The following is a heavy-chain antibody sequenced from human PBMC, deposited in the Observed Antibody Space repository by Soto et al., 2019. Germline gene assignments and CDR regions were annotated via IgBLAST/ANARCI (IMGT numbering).Heavy chain of an antibody. V-gene: IGHV1-3*01. CDR1: GYTFTSYA. CDR3: ARDRPPGCTNGVCYRGNWFDP. CDR2: INAGNGNT. J-gene: IGHJ5*02. Sequence: GASVKVSCKASGYTFTSYAMHWVRQAPGQRLEWMGWINAGNGNTKYSQKFQGRVSITRDTSASTAYMELSSLRSEDTAVYYCARDRPPGCTNGVCYRGNWFDPWGQGTLVTVSS. D-gene: IGHD2-8*01.